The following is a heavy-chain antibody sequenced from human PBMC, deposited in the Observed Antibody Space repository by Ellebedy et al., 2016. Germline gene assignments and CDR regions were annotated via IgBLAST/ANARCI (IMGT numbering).Heavy chain of an antibody. V-gene: IGHV4-39*07. Sequence: GSLRLSXTVSGGSISSSSYYWGWIRQPPGKGLEWIGSIYYSGSTYYNPSLKSRVTISVDTSKNQFSLKLSSVTAADTAVYYCAREEGSGWSLYYFDYWGQGTLVTVSS. CDR3: AREEGSGWSLYYFDY. D-gene: IGHD6-19*01. J-gene: IGHJ4*02. CDR2: IYYSGST. CDR1: GGSISSSSYY.